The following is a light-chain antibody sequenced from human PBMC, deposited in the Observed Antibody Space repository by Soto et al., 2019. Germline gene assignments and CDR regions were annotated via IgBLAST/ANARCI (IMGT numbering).Light chain of an antibody. CDR2: GAS. V-gene: IGKV3-20*01. CDR3: QQYYTTPLT. J-gene: IGKJ4*01. CDR1: QSVSSSY. Sequence: EIVLTQSPGTLSLSPVERATLSCRASQSVSSSYLAWYQQKPGQAPRLLIYGASSRATGIPDRFSGSGSGTDFTLTISRLEPEDFAVYYCQQYYTTPLTFGGGTKVDIK.